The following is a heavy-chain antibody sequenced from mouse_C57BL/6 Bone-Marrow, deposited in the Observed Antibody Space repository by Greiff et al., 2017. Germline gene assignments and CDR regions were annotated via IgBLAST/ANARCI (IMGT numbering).Heavy chain of an antibody. CDR3: ARGYGSSSHWYFDV. Sequence: EVMLVESGGGLVKPGGSLKLSCAASGFTFSSYAMSWVRQTPEKRLEWVATISDGGSYTYYPDNVKGRFTISRDNAKNTLYLQMSHLKSEDTAMYYCARGYGSSSHWYFDVWGTGTTVTVSS. CDR2: ISDGGSYT. CDR1: GFTFSSYA. J-gene: IGHJ1*03. V-gene: IGHV5-4*03. D-gene: IGHD1-1*01.